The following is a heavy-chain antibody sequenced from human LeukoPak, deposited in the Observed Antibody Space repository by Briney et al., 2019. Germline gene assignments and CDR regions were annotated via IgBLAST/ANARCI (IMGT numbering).Heavy chain of an antibody. D-gene: IGHD6-19*01. CDR2: IYYSGST. Sequence: SETLSLTCTVSGGSISSSSYYWGWIRQPPGKGLEWIGSIYYSGSTYCNPSLKSRVTISVDTSKNQFSLKLSSVTAADTAVYYCARRSITVAGFDYWGQGTLVTVSS. V-gene: IGHV4-39*01. CDR3: ARRSITVAGFDY. CDR1: GGSISSSSYY. J-gene: IGHJ4*02.